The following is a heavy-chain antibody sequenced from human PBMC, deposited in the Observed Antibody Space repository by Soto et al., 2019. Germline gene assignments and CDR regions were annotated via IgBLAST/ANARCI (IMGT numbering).Heavy chain of an antibody. J-gene: IGHJ5*02. Sequence: QVQLQQWGAGLLKPSETLSLTCAVYGGSFSGYYWSWIRQPPGKGLEWIGEINHSGSTNYTPSLKTRVTIPVDTSKNQCSLKRTSVTAADTAVYYCARKAIAMVRGVRGYNWFDPCGQGNLVIVSS. CDR1: GGSFSGYY. CDR2: INHSGST. V-gene: IGHV4-34*01. CDR3: ARKAIAMVRGVRGYNWFDP. D-gene: IGHD3-10*01.